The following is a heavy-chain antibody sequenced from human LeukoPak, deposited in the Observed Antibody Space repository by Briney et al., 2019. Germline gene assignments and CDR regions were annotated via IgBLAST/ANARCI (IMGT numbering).Heavy chain of an antibody. CDR3: AREVSKGGYSGYDPAGNY. CDR1: GFTFSSYS. J-gene: IGHJ4*02. V-gene: IGHV3-21*01. CDR2: ISSSSSYI. D-gene: IGHD5-12*01. Sequence: GGSPRLSCAASGFTFSSYSMNWVRQAPGKGLEWVSSISSSSSYIYYADSVKGRFTISRDNAKNSLYLQMNSLRAEDTAVYYCAREVSKGGYSGYDPAGNYWGQGTLVTVSS.